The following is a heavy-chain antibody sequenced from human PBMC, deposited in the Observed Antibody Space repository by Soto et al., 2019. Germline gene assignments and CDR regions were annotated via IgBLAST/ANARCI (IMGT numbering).Heavy chain of an antibody. CDR2: ICYDGSNK. J-gene: IGHJ4*02. CDR1: GFTFSSYG. CDR3: AREVSASPYYCDY. V-gene: IGHV3-33*01. D-gene: IGHD2-21*01. Sequence: QVQLVESGGGVVQPGRSLRLSCAASGFTFSSYGMHWVRQAPGKGLEWVAVICYDGSNKYYADSVKGRFTISRDNSKNPLYLEMDSQRAEGTAVYYCAREVSASPYYCDYWGQGSLVTVCS.